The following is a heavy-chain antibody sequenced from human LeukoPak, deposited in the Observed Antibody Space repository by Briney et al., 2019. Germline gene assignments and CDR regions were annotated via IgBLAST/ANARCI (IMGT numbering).Heavy chain of an antibody. CDR3: AKDRAEYFFRSDY. J-gene: IGHJ4*02. Sequence: GGSLRLSCAASGFTFSSYAMSWVRQAPGKGLEWVSAISGSGGSTYYADSVKGRLTISRDNSKNTLYLQMNSLRAEDTAVYYCAKDRAEYFFRSDYWGQGTLVTVSS. CDR2: ISGSGGST. CDR1: GFTFSSYA. D-gene: IGHD3-3*01. V-gene: IGHV3-23*01.